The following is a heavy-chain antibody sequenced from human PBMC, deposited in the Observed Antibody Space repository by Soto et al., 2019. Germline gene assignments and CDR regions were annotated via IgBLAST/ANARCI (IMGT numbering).Heavy chain of an antibody. V-gene: IGHV1-2*02. CDR1: AYTFTGYY. D-gene: IGHD3-16*01. CDR2: INRNSGGT. J-gene: IGHJ4*02. CDR3: ARAKSYANLFDY. Sequence: QVQLVQSGAEVKKPGASVKVSCKASAYTFTGYYMHWVRQAPGQGLEWMGWINRNSGGTNYPRKFQGRVTLTRDTSINTAYMELSSLRFDDTAVYYCARAKSYANLFDYWGQGTLVTVSS.